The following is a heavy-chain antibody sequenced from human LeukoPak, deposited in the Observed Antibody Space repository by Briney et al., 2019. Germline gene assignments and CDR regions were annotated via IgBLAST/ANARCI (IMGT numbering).Heavy chain of an antibody. V-gene: IGHV4-59*01. Sequence: SETLSLTCAVYGGSFSGYYWSWIRQPPGKGLEWIGYIYYSGSTNYNPSLKSRVTISVDTSKNQFSLKLSSVTAADAAVYYCAGGVIDIVVVPAFDYWGQGTLVTVSS. D-gene: IGHD2-2*01. CDR1: GGSFSGYY. CDR2: IYYSGST. CDR3: AGGVIDIVVVPAFDY. J-gene: IGHJ4*02.